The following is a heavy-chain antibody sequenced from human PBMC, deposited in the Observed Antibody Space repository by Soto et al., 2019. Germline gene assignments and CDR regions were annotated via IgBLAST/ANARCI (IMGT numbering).Heavy chain of an antibody. CDR1: GGSISSSSYY. Sequence: SETLSLTCTVSGGSISSSSYYWGWIRQPPGKGLEWIGSIYYSGSTYYNPSLKSRVTISVDTSKNQFSLKLSSVTAADTAVYYCARHLIAGDYVSGWFDPWGQGTLVTVSS. CDR3: ARHLIAGDYVSGWFDP. J-gene: IGHJ5*02. V-gene: IGHV4-39*01. D-gene: IGHD4-17*01. CDR2: IYYSGST.